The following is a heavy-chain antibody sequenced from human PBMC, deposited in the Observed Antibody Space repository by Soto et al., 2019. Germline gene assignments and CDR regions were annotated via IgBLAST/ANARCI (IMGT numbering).Heavy chain of an antibody. CDR1: GFTFSTYA. CDR2: ISGSGGSS. J-gene: IGHJ4*02. CDR3: ARHLSYRYFDY. Sequence: EVQLLESGGGLVQPGGSLRLSCAASGFTFSTYAMSWVRQAPGKGLEWVSAISGSGGSSYYADSVKGRFTISRDNSKNTLYLQMNSLRAEDTAIYYCARHLSYRYFDYWGQGTLVTVSS. D-gene: IGHD1-26*01. V-gene: IGHV3-23*01.